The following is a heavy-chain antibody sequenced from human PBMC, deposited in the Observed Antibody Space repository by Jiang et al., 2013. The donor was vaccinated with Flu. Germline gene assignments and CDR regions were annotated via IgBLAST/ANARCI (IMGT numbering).Heavy chain of an antibody. CDR1: GVSISSSY. Sequence: GPGLVKPSETLSLTCTVSGVSISSSYWTWIRQSPGKGLEWIGYIYYSGSTKYNSSLKSRVTMSVDTSKNQFSLKLSSVTAADTAVYYCAKDPSGYNWFDSWGQGTLVTVSS. J-gene: IGHJ5*01. D-gene: IGHD3-10*01. V-gene: IGHV4-59*01. CDR2: IYYSGST. CDR3: AKDPSGYNWFDS.